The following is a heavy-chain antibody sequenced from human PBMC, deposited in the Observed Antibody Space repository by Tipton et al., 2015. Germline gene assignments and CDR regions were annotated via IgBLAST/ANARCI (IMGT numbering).Heavy chain of an antibody. J-gene: IGHJ4*02. D-gene: IGHD2-2*01. CDR2: VSSSGDT. CDR3: ARHGTMAEYLRGPYFDL. Sequence: TLSLTCNVSGVSIATFSFYWAWVRQPPGKGLEWLGSVSSSGDTSYDSPLGSRIIMSVNMPQNDFSLSLTSVTAADAAIYYCARHGTMAEYLRGPYFDLWGQGALVTVSS. V-gene: IGHV4-39*01. CDR1: GVSIATFSFY.